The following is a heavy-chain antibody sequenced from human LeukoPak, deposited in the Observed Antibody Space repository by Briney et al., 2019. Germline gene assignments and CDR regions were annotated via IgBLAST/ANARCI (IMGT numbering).Heavy chain of an antibody. Sequence: SETLSLTCSVSGGSINSYYWGWVRQPAGKGLEWIGRIYTIGTTHYSPSLKSRLTMSIDTSKSQFSLKLRSVTAADTAVYYCGRQGYTASYYFVGYWSQGTLITVSS. D-gene: IGHD3-10*01. CDR1: GGSINSYY. CDR2: IYTIGTT. CDR3: GRQGYTASYYFVGY. J-gene: IGHJ4*02. V-gene: IGHV4-4*07.